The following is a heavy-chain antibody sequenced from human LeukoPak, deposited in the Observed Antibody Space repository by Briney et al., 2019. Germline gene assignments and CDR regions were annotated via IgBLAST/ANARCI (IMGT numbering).Heavy chain of an antibody. D-gene: IGHD2-2*01. Sequence: ASVKVSCKASGYTFTSYDINWVRQATGQGLEWMGWMSPDSGNTGYAQKFQGRVTMTRNTSISTAYMELSSLRSEDTAVYYCARRRSKKRYCSTTSCPDDAFDIWGQGTMVTVSS. CDR3: ARRRSKKRYCSTTSCPDDAFDI. J-gene: IGHJ3*02. V-gene: IGHV1-8*01. CDR1: GYTFTSYD. CDR2: MSPDSGNT.